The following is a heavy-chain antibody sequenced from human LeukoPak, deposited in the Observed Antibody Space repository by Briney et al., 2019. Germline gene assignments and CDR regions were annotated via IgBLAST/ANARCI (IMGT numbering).Heavy chain of an antibody. CDR1: GYTFTCYY. D-gene: IGHD2-2*01. Sequence: GASVKVSCKASGYTFTCYYMHWVRQAPGQGLEWMGWINPNSGGTNYAQKFQGRVTMTRDASISTAYMELSRLRSDDTAVYYCARVAPVDTSCYDCFDYWGQGTLVTVSS. CDR2: INPNSGGT. J-gene: IGHJ4*02. CDR3: ARVAPVDTSCYDCFDY. V-gene: IGHV1-2*02.